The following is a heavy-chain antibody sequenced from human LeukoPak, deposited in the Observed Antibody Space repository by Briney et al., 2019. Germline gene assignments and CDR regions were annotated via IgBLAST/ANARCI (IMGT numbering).Heavy chain of an antibody. Sequence: PGGSLRLSCGASGFTFSSYPMQWVRQASGKGLEYVSAISSNGGSTYYANSVKGRFTISRDNSNNTLYLQMGSLRAEDMAVYYCARRLDYAGYWGQGTLVTVSS. CDR2: ISSNGGST. CDR3: ARRLDYAGY. D-gene: IGHD3-16*01. J-gene: IGHJ4*02. CDR1: GFTFSSYP. V-gene: IGHV3-64*01.